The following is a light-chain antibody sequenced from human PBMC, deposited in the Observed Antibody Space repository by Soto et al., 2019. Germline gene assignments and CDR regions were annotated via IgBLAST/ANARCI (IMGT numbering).Light chain of an antibody. J-gene: IGKJ3*01. V-gene: IGKV3-15*01. Sequence: EIVMTQSPATLSVSPGERATLSCRASQSVSSNLAWYQQRPGQAPRLLIYGASARATGIPARFSGSGSGTEFTLTISSLQSEDLAVYYCQQYNKWPEFTFGPGTRV. CDR3: QQYNKWPEFT. CDR2: GAS. CDR1: QSVSSN.